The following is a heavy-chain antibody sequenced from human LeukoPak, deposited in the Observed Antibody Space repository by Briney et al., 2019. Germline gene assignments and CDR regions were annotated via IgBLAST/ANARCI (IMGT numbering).Heavy chain of an antibody. CDR2: IIPIFGTA. V-gene: IGHV1-69*13. CDR1: GGTFSSYA. D-gene: IGHD2-2*01. Sequence: SVKVSCKASGGTFSSYAISWVRQAPGQGLEWMGGIIPIFGTANYAQKFQGRVTITADESTSTAYMELSSLGSEGTAVYYCATRYCSSTSCRNNWFDPWGQGTLVTVSS. CDR3: ATRYCSSTSCRNNWFDP. J-gene: IGHJ5*02.